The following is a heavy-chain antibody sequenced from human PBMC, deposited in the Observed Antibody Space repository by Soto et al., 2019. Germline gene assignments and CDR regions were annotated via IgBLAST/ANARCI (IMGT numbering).Heavy chain of an antibody. CDR2: ISYDGSNK. J-gene: IGHJ4*02. V-gene: IGHV3-30*18. D-gene: IGHD1-26*01. Sequence: PGGSLRLSCAASGFTFSSYCMHWVRQAPGKGLEWVAVISYDGSNKYYADSVKGRFTISRDNSKNTLYLQMNSLRAEDTAVYYCAKDREWELLDYWGQGTLVTVSS. CDR1: GFTFSSYC. CDR3: AKDREWELLDY.